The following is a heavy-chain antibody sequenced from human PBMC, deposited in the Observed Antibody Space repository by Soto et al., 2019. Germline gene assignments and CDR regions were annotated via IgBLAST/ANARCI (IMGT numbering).Heavy chain of an antibody. CDR1: GFNFGASW. D-gene: IGHD4-17*01. CDR3: ARAYGDYYYYYMDV. Sequence: GGSLRLSCAASGFNFGASWMAWVRQAPGKGLEWVAYIKRNGSAKNYVDSVKGRVTISRDNAKNSLYLQMNSLRAEDTAVYYCARAYGDYYYYYMDVWGKGTTVTVSS. CDR2: IKRNGSAK. V-gene: IGHV3-7*01. J-gene: IGHJ6*03.